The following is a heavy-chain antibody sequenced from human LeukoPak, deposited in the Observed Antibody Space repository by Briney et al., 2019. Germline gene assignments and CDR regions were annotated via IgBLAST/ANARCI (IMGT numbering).Heavy chain of an antibody. CDR1: GGTFTGYY. J-gene: IGHJ4*02. D-gene: IGHD6-19*01. Sequence: GASVKVSCKASGGTFTGYYMHWVRQAPGQGLEWMGWINPNSGGTNYAQKFQGRVTMTRDTSISTACMELSRLRSDDTAVYYCARDGAGLVGFDYWGQGTLVTVSS. V-gene: IGHV1-2*02. CDR3: ARDGAGLVGFDY. CDR2: INPNSGGT.